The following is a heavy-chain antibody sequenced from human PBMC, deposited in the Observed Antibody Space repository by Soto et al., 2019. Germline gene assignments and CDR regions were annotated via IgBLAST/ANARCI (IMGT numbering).Heavy chain of an antibody. CDR1: GLTFSSYW. D-gene: IGHD3-22*01. Sequence: GGSLRLSCAASGLTFSSYWMSWVRQAPGKGLEWVANIKQDGSQKYYVDSVKGRFTISRDNAKNSLYLQMNSLGVEDTAVYYCASAYYYDSSGYSPGGYWGQGTLVTVS. V-gene: IGHV3-7*01. J-gene: IGHJ4*02. CDR2: IKQDGSQK. CDR3: ASAYYYDSSGYSPGGY.